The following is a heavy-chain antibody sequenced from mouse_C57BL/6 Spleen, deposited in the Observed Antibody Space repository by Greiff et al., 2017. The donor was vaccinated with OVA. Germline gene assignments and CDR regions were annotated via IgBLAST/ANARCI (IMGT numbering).Heavy chain of an antibody. CDR2: IDPSDSYT. V-gene: IGHV1-69*01. Sequence: VQLQQPGAELVMPGASVKLSCKASGYTFTSYWMHWVKQRPGQGLEWIGEIDPSDSYTNSNQKFKGKSTLTVEKSSSTAYMQLSSLTSEDSAVYYCARNYGSSWDYAMDYWGQGTSVTVSS. CDR1: GYTFTSYW. J-gene: IGHJ4*01. CDR3: ARNYGSSWDYAMDY. D-gene: IGHD1-1*01.